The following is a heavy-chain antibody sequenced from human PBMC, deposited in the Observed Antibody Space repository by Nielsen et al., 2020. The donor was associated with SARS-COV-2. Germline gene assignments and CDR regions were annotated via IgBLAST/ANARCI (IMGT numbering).Heavy chain of an antibody. CDR2: IYYSGST. CDR3: ASIWFGELYTFDY. D-gene: IGHD3-10*01. V-gene: IGHV4-30-4*01. J-gene: IGHJ4*02. CDR1: GGSISSGDYY. Sequence: SETLSLTCTVSGGSISSGDYYWSWIRQPPGKGLEWIGYIYYSGSTYYNPSLKSRVTISVDTSKNQFSLKLSSVTAADTAVYYCASIWFGELYTFDYWGQGTLVNVSS.